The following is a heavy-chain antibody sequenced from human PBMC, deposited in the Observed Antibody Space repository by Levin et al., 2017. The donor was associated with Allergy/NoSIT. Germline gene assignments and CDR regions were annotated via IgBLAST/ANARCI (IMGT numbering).Heavy chain of an antibody. CDR2: ISWNSGSI. V-gene: IGHV3-9*01. CDR1: GFTFDDYA. CDR3: AKSSYSSSHGGAEYFQH. Sequence: SLKISCAASGFTFDDYAMHWVRQAPGKGLEWVSGISWNSGSIGYADSVKGRFTISRDNAKNSLYLQMNSLRAEDTALYYCAKSSYSSSHGGAEYFQHWGQGTLVTVSS. D-gene: IGHD6-6*01. J-gene: IGHJ1*01.